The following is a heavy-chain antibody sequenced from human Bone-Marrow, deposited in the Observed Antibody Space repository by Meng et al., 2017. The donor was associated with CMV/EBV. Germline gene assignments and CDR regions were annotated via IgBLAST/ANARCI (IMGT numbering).Heavy chain of an antibody. CDR3: ASESATYLGGRIYYHGMDG. D-gene: IGHD1-26*01. Sequence: SETLSLTCTVYGGSFNAYSYNWFRQAPGKGLEWIGEINHSGRTNYIPSLKSRVTISVDKSKNQFSLRLTSVTAADTAVYYCASESATYLGGRIYYHGMDGWGEATTVTVSS. CDR2: INHSGRT. V-gene: IGHV4-34*01. CDR1: GGSFNAYS. J-gene: IGHJ6*04.